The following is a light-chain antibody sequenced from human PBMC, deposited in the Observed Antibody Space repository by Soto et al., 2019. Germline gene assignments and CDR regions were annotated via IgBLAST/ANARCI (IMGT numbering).Light chain of an antibody. CDR1: SSNIGAGYE. CDR3: QSYDSSLSGYV. V-gene: IGLV1-40*01. Sequence: QSVLTQPPSVSEAPWQRVTISCTGSSSNIGAGYEAHWYQQVPGTAPKLLIYENNNRPSGVPDRFSGSKSGTSASLAITGLQAEDEAEYYCQSYDSSLSGYVFGTGTKLNVL. J-gene: IGLJ1*01. CDR2: ENN.